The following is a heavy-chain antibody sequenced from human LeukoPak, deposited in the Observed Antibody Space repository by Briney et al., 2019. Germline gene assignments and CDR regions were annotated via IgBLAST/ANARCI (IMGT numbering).Heavy chain of an antibody. D-gene: IGHD6-6*01. V-gene: IGHV3-53*01. J-gene: IGHJ4*02. CDR2: IYSRGST. Sequence: GGSLRLSCAASGFTVSSNYMIWVRQAPGKGLEWVSVIYSRGSTYYGDSVKGRFTISRDNAKNTLYLQMNSLGAEDTAVYYCASWGPEGSSSDEWGQGTLVTVSS. CDR3: ASWGPEGSSSDE. CDR1: GFTVSSNY.